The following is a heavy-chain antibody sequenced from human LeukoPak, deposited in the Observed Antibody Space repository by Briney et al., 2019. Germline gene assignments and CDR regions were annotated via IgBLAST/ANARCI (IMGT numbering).Heavy chain of an antibody. CDR2: IYYSGGT. D-gene: IGHD1-1*01. Sequence: SETLSLTCTVSGGSISSGGYYWSWIRQHPGKGLEWIGYIYYSGGTYYNPSLKSRVTISVDTSKNQFSPKLSSVTAADTAVYYCARGQLPNFDYWGQGTLVTVSS. CDR1: GGSISSGGYY. J-gene: IGHJ4*02. CDR3: ARGQLPNFDY. V-gene: IGHV4-31*03.